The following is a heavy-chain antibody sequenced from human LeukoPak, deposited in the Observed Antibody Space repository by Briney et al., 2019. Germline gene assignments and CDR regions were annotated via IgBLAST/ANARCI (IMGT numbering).Heavy chain of an antibody. CDR1: GYTFTGYY. Sequence: ASVKVSCKASGYTFTGYYMQWVRQAPGQGLEWMGWINPNSGGTNYAQKFQGRVTMTRDTSISTAYMELSRLTSDDTAVYYCARGPWFGEHDNAFDIWGRGTMVTVSS. D-gene: IGHD3-10*01. CDR2: INPNSGGT. CDR3: ARGPWFGEHDNAFDI. V-gene: IGHV1-2*02. J-gene: IGHJ3*02.